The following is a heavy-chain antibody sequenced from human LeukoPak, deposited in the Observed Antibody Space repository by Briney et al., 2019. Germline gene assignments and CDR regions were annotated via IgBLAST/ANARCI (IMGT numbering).Heavy chain of an antibody. CDR3: ARAAPLYGMDV. Sequence: SETLSLICTVSGGSISSYYWSWIRQPPGKGLEWIGYIYYSGSTNYNPSLKSRVTISVDTSKNQFSLKLSSVTAADTAVYYCARAAPLYGMDVWGQGTTVTVSS. V-gene: IGHV4-59*01. J-gene: IGHJ6*02. CDR1: GGSISSYY. D-gene: IGHD6-25*01. CDR2: IYYSGST.